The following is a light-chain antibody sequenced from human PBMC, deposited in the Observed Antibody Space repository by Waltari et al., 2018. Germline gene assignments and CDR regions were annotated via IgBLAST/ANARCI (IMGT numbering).Light chain of an antibody. CDR2: VGTGGILG. CDR3: GADHGTGGDFGYG. J-gene: IGLJ1*01. Sequence: QPVLTQPPSASASLGASVTLTCTLSSGHSDYIVYWYQQRPGNGPRFVLRVGTGGILGTKRHGNPDRFSALGSGQNRSQVSRNVQEDDEVDYHCGADHGTGGDFGYGFGTGTKVTVL. V-gene: IGLV9-49*03. CDR1: SGHSDYI.